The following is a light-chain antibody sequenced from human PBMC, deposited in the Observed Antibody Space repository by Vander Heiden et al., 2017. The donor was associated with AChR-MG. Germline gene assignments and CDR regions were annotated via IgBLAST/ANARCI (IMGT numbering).Light chain of an antibody. J-gene: IGKJ2*01. CDR1: QSISSA. CDR2: GAS. CDR3: QQTYRTPYT. Sequence: DIQMTQSPSSLSASVGDRVIITCRASQSISSALNWYQQKPGKAPKLLIYGASTLQSGVPSGFSGSGSGADFTLTISSLQPEDSATYYCQQTYRTPYTFGQGTKLEIK. V-gene: IGKV1-39*01.